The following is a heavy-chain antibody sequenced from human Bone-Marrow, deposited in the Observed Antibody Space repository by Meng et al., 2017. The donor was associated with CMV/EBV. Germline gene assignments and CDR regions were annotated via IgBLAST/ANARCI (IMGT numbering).Heavy chain of an antibody. CDR3: ARDESPENYYDSSGYYYRNVYFDY. D-gene: IGHD3-22*01. CDR1: GFTFSSYW. V-gene: IGHV3-74*01. Sequence: GESLKISCAASGFTFSSYWMHWVRQAPGKGLVWVSRINSDGSSTSYADSVKGRFTISRDNAKNTLYLQMNSLRAEDTAVYYCARDESPENYYDSSGYYYRNVYFDYWGQGTLVTVSS. CDR2: INSDGSST. J-gene: IGHJ4*02.